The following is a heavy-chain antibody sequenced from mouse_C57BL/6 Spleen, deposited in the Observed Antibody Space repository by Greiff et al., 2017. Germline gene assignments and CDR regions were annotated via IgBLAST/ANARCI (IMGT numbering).Heavy chain of an antibody. CDR2: ISNGGGST. V-gene: IGHV5-12*01. CDR1: GFTFSDYY. CDR3: ARHPFAY. J-gene: IGHJ3*01. Sequence: EVKLVESGGGLVQPRGSLKLSCAASGFTFSDYYMYWVRQTPEKRLEWVAYISNGGGSTYYPDTVKGRFTISRDNAKNTLYLQMSRLKSEDTAMYYCARHPFAYWGQGTLVTVSA.